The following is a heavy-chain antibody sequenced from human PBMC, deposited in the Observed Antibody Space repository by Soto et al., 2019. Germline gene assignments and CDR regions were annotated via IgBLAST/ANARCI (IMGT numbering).Heavy chain of an antibody. CDR1: GFTFSAYL. V-gene: IGHV3-23*01. CDR2: ISGTDGTT. D-gene: IGHD7-27*01. CDR3: AKPKLGIRAFDL. J-gene: IGHJ3*01. Sequence: PGGSLRLSCEASGFTFSAYLMTWVRQAPGKGLEWVSSISGTDGTTYYADSVKGRFSISGDNSKNTLYLQMNSLSVNDTAVYYCAKPKLGIRAFDLWGQGTLVTVSS.